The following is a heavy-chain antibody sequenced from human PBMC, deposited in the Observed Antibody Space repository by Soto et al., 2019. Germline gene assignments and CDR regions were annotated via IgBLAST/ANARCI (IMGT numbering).Heavy chain of an antibody. V-gene: IGHV3-30*18. CDR2: ISYDGSNK. J-gene: IGHJ6*02. Sequence: PGGSLRLSCAASGFTFSSYGMHWVRQAPGKGLEWVAVISYDGSNKYYADSVKGRFTISRDNSKNTLYLQMNSLRAEDTAVYYCAKDLIGYCSSTSQPCYYYGMDVWGQGTTVTVSS. CDR3: AKDLIGYCSSTSQPCYYYGMDV. D-gene: IGHD2-2*03. CDR1: GFTFSSYG.